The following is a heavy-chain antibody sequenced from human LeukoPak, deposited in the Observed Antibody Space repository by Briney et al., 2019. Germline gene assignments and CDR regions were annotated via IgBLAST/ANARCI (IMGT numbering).Heavy chain of an antibody. V-gene: IGHV1-24*01. CDR3: ARGIVWGTYFLFYDY. CDR1: GYTLTELS. D-gene: IGHD3-16*01. CDR2: FDPEDGET. J-gene: IGHJ4*02. Sequence: GASVKVSCKVSGYTLTELSMHWVRQAPGKGLEWMGGFDPEDGETIYAQKFQGRVTMTEDTSTDTAYMELSSLRSDDTAVYYCARGIVWGTYFLFYDYWGQGTLVTVSS.